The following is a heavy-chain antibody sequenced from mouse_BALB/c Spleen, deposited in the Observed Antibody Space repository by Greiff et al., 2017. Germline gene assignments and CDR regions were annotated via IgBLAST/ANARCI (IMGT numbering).Heavy chain of an antibody. V-gene: IGHV2-9*02. J-gene: IGHJ2*01. CDR2: IWAGGST. CDR3: ARETARATYFDY. D-gene: IGHD3-2*01. CDR1: GFSLTSYG. Sequence: VKLMESGPGLVAPSQSLSITCTVSGFSLTSYGVHWVRQPPGKGLEWLGVIWAGGSTNYNSALMSRLSISKDNSKSQVFLKMNSLQTDDTAMYYCARETARATYFDYWGQGTTLTVSS.